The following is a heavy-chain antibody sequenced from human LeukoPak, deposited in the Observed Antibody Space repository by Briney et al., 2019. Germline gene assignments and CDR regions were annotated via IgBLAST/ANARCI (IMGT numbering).Heavy chain of an antibody. CDR1: GFTFTNDF. V-gene: IGHV3-7*01. CDR3: ARETDSRFDY. CDR2: MKVDGTDI. J-gene: IGHJ4*02. D-gene: IGHD3-22*01. Sequence: GGSLRLSCAASGFTFTNDFMTWVRQAPGKGLEWVANMKVDGTDIHYVDSVKGRFTISSDNARNSLYLQMNSLRAEDTAVYYCARETDSRFDYWGQGTLVTVSS.